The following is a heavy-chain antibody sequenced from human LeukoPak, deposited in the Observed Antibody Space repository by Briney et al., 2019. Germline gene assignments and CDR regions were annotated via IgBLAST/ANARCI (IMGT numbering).Heavy chain of an antibody. Sequence: ASVKASCKASGYTFTDYYMHWVRQAPGQGLEWMGRIYPNSGATNYAQKFQGRVAMTRDTSITTAYMELSRLRSDDTAVYYCAALLAASGNWFDPWGQGTLVTVSS. D-gene: IGHD6-13*01. J-gene: IGHJ5*02. CDR3: AALLAASGNWFDP. V-gene: IGHV1-2*06. CDR2: IYPNSGAT. CDR1: GYTFTDYY.